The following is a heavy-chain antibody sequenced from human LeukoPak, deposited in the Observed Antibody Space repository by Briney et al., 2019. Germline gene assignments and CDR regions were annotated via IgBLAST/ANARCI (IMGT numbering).Heavy chain of an antibody. Sequence: SETLSLTCAVYGGSFSSYYWTWIRQTPEKGLEWMGEMNPSGSTNYNPSLKSRVTISVDTSKNPFSLELSSVTAADTAVYYCARGRQDVTMIVVVMTAVSYYLDVWGKGTTVTVS. CDR1: GGSFSSYY. J-gene: IGHJ6*03. CDR2: MNPSGST. CDR3: ARGRQDVTMIVVVMTAVSYYLDV. V-gene: IGHV4-34*01. D-gene: IGHD3-22*01.